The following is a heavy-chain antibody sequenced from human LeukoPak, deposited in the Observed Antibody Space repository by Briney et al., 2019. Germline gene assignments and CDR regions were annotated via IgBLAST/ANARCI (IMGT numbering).Heavy chain of an antibody. J-gene: IGHJ6*03. D-gene: IGHD2-2*01. CDR1: GGSISSYY. CDR3: ARRPIVVVPAAKISYYYYYMDV. Sequence: PSETLSLTCTVSGGSISSYYWSWIRQPPGKGLEWIGYIYSSVSTNYNPSLKSRVTISVDTSKNQFSLKLSSVTAADTAVYYCARRPIVVVPAAKISYYYYYMDVWGKGTTVTVSS. CDR2: IYSSVST. V-gene: IGHV4-59*01.